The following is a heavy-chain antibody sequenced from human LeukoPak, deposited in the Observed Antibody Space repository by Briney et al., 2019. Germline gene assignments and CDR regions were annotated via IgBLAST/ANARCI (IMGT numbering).Heavy chain of an antibody. Sequence: PGGSLRLSCAASGFTFSSYSMNWVRQAPGKGLEWVSSISSSSSYIYYADSVKGRFTISRDNSKNTLYLQMNSLRAEDTAVYYCAKCVGLIDPFDYWGQGILVTVSS. CDR2: ISSSSSYI. CDR1: GFTFSSYS. V-gene: IGHV3-21*04. D-gene: IGHD3-16*02. J-gene: IGHJ4*02. CDR3: AKCVGLIDPFDY.